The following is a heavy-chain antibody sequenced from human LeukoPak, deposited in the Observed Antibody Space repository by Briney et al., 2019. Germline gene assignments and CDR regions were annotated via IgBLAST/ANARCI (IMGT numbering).Heavy chain of an antibody. Sequence: GASVKVSCKASGYTFTGYYLYWVRQAPGQGLEWMGRINPNSGGTNYAQKFQGRVTMTRDTSISTAYMEQSSLRSDDTAVFYCARRIAAAGHFDYWGQGTLVTVSS. CDR1: GYTFTGYY. D-gene: IGHD6-13*01. V-gene: IGHV1-2*06. CDR2: INPNSGGT. CDR3: ARRIAAAGHFDY. J-gene: IGHJ4*02.